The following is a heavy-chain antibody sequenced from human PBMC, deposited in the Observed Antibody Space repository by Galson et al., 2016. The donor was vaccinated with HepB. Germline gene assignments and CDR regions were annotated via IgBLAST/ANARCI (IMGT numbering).Heavy chain of an antibody. D-gene: IGHD3-16*02. Sequence: SLRLSCAASGFTFSSYGMHWVRQAPGKGLEWVAVISYDGSNKYYADSVKGRFTISRDNSKNTLYLQMNSLRAEDTAVYYCARDDDYVWGTYRYTRTVPQYYFDYWGQGTLVTVSS. CDR1: GFTFSSYG. CDR2: ISYDGSNK. J-gene: IGHJ4*02. V-gene: IGHV3-30*03. CDR3: ARDDDYVWGTYRYTRTVPQYYFDY.